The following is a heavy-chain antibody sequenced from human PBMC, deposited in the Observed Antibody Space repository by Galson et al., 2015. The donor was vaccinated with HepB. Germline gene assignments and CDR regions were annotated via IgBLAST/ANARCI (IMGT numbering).Heavy chain of an antibody. D-gene: IGHD6-13*01. CDR1: GGSISSSSYY. V-gene: IGHV4-39*07. J-gene: IGHJ4*02. Sequence: ETLSLTCTVSGGSISSSSYYWGWIRQPPGKGLEWIGSIYYSGSTYYNPSLKSRVTISVDTSKNQFSLKLSSVTAADTAVYYCAKGGLAAAGYDPPFDYWGQGTLVTVSS. CDR3: AKGGLAAAGYDPPFDY. CDR2: IYYSGST.